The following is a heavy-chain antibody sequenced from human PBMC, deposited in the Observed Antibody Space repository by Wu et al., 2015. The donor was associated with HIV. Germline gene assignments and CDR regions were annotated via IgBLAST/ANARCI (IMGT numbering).Heavy chain of an antibody. Sequence: QGHLVQSGAEVKNPGASVKVSCKASGYTFSAYYMHWVRQAPGQGLEYLGWIIPSTGDTRYAQNFQGRVTMTSDTSINTVYMVLTSLKSNDTALYYCARDWQFHVIFDDYYIDVWGEGTTVIVSS. CDR1: GYTFSAYY. J-gene: IGHJ6*03. CDR3: ARDWQFHVIFDDYYIDV. D-gene: IGHD3-3*02. V-gene: IGHV1-2*02. CDR2: IIPSTGDT.